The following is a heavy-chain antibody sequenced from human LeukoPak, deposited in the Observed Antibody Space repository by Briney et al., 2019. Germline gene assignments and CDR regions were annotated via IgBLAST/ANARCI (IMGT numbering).Heavy chain of an antibody. V-gene: IGHV3-48*03. CDR3: AREVAATGGLDY. Sequence: GGSLRLSCAASGFTFSSYEMNWVRQAPGKGLEWVSYISSSGSTIYYADSVKGRFTISRDNAKTSLYLQMNSLRAEDTAVYYCAREVAATGGLDYWGQGTLVTVSS. CDR2: ISSSGSTI. CDR1: GFTFSSYE. J-gene: IGHJ4*02. D-gene: IGHD6-19*01.